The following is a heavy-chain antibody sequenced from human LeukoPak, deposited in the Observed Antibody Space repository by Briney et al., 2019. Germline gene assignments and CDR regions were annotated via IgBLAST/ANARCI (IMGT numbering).Heavy chain of an antibody. CDR1: GFTFSDYY. D-gene: IGHD6-13*01. V-gene: IGHV3-11*01. Sequence: GGSLRLSCAASGFTFSDYYMSWIRQAPGKGLEWVSYISSSGSTIYYADSVKGRFTISRDNAKNSLYLQMNSLRAEDTAVYYCARIAAADSKGIYYYYGMDVWGQGTTVTVSS. J-gene: IGHJ6*02. CDR3: ARIAAADSKGIYYYYGMDV. CDR2: ISSSGSTI.